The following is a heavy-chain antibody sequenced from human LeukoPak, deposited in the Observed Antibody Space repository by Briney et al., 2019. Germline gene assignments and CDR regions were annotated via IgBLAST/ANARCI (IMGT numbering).Heavy chain of an antibody. CDR2: INPNSGGT. CDR1: GYTFTGYY. Sequence: ASVKVSCKASGYTFTGYYMHWVRQAPGQGLEWMEWINPNSGGTNYAQKFQGRVTMTRDASISTAYMELSRLRSDDTAVYYCARARSGYFLLGGFPPDYWGQGTLVTVSS. J-gene: IGHJ4*02. V-gene: IGHV1-2*02. D-gene: IGHD3-22*01. CDR3: ARARSGYFLLGGFPPDY.